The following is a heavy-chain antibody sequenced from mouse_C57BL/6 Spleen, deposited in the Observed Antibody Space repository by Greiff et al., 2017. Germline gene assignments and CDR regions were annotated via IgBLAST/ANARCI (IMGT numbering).Heavy chain of an antibody. CDR1: GYAFSSYW. J-gene: IGHJ4*01. V-gene: IGHV1-80*01. CDR3: ARPPYGSIAMDY. CDR2: IYPGDGDT. D-gene: IGHD1-1*01. Sequence: QVQLQQSGAELVKPGASVKISCKASGYAFSSYWMNWVKQRPGKGLEWIGQIYPGDGDTNYNGKLKGKATLTADKSSSTAYMQLSSLTSEDSAVYFCARPPYGSIAMDYWGQGTSVTVSS.